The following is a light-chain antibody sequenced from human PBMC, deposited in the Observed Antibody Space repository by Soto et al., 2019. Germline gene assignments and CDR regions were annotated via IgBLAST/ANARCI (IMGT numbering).Light chain of an antibody. CDR3: QQGSNFPIT. J-gene: IGKJ5*01. CDR2: GAS. Sequence: DIVLTPYPSTLSLSPGQRATLPYRATQNVSSSYLAWYQQKPGQAPSLLIYGASSIASGVPYRFSGSESGTDFTLTISSLEPEDFAIYYCQQGSNFPITFGQGTRLEIK. CDR1: QNVSSSY. V-gene: IGKV3D-20*02.